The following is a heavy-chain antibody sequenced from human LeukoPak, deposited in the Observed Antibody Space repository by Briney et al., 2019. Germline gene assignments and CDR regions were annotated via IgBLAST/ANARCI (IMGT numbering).Heavy chain of an antibody. CDR1: GYTFTGYY. CDR3: ARDRHYDFWSGPMSGWFDP. Sequence: ASVKVSCKASGYTFTGYYMHWVRQAPGQGLEWMGWISAYNGNTNYAQKLQGRVTMTTDTSTSTAYMELRSLRSDDTAVYYCARDRHYDFWSGPMSGWFDPWGQGTLVTVSS. CDR2: ISAYNGNT. J-gene: IGHJ5*02. V-gene: IGHV1-18*04. D-gene: IGHD3-3*01.